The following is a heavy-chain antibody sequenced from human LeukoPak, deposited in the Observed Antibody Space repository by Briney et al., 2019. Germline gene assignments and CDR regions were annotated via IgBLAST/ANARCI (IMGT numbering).Heavy chain of an antibody. Sequence: SETLSLTCTVSDDSLTSSSYYWAWIRQSPRRGLEFIGTIYYSGSTDYNPSLKSRVTISVDTSKNQFSLKLSSVTAADTAVYYCARDPGSDPGSGPHFDYWGQGTLVTVSS. CDR1: DDSLTSSSYY. CDR2: IYYSGST. J-gene: IGHJ4*02. V-gene: IGHV4-39*07. D-gene: IGHD3-10*01. CDR3: ARDPGSDPGSGPHFDY.